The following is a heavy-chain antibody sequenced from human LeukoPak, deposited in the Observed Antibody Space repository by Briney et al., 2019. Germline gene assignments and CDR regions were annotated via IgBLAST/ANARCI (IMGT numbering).Heavy chain of an antibody. CDR2: IYYSGST. V-gene: IGHV4-59*01. CDR3: ASHSAGSDFWSGYRFDY. Sequence: SETLSLTCTVSGGSISSYYWSWIRQPPEKGLEWIGYIYYSGSTNYNPSLKSRVTISVDTSKNQFSLKLSSVTAADTAVYYCASHSAGSDFWSGYRFDYWGQGTLVTVSS. CDR1: GGSISSYY. D-gene: IGHD3-3*01. J-gene: IGHJ4*02.